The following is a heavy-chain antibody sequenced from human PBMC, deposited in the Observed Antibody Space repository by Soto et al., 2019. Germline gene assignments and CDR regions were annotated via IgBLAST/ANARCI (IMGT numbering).Heavy chain of an antibody. V-gene: IGHV3-20*01. J-gene: IGHJ5*02. CDR1: GFTFDDYG. CDR3: AREYVVLWFGETKYNWFDP. Sequence: EVQLVESGGGVVRPGGSLRLSCAASGFTFDDYGMSWVRQAPGKGLEWVSGINWNGGSTGYADSVKGRFTISRDNAKNSLYLQMNRLRAEDTALYHCAREYVVLWFGETKYNWFDPWGQGTLVTVSS. D-gene: IGHD3-10*01. CDR2: INWNGGST.